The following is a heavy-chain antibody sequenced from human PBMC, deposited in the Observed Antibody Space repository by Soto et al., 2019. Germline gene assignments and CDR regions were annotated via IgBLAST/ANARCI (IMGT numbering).Heavy chain of an antibody. CDR1: GFTVSSNY. Sequence: EVQLVETGGGLIQPGGSLRLSCAASGFTVSSNYMSWVRQAPGKGLEWVSVIYSGGSTYYADSVKGRFTISRDNSKNTLYLQMNRLRAEATAVYYCGRGGGKRWLQNPRGADAFDIWGQGTMVTVSS. D-gene: IGHD5-12*01. CDR3: GRGGGKRWLQNPRGADAFDI. J-gene: IGHJ3*02. V-gene: IGHV3-53*02. CDR2: IYSGGST.